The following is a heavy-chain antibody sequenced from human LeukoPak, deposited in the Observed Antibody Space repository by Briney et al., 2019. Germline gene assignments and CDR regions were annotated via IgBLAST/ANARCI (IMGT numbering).Heavy chain of an antibody. D-gene: IGHD3-10*01. CDR3: ARVGYYYGSGSYYNFDY. CDR2: INPNSGGT. Sequence: ASVTVSCKASGYTFTGYYMHWVRQAPGQGLEWMGWINPNSGGTNYAQKFQGRVTMTRDTSISTAYMELSRLRSDDTAVYYCARVGYYYGSGSYYNFDYWGQGTLVTVSS. J-gene: IGHJ4*02. V-gene: IGHV1-2*02. CDR1: GYTFTGYY.